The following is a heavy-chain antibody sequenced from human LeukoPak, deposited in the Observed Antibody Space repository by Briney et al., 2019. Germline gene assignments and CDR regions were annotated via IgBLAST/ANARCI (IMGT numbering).Heavy chain of an antibody. CDR3: ASWAFGGLESPY. J-gene: IGHJ4*02. V-gene: IGHV4-4*02. CDR1: GGSISSSNW. D-gene: IGHD3-16*01. CDR2: IYHSGST. Sequence: SETLSLTCAVSGGSISSSNWWSWVRQPPGKGLEWIGEIYHSGSTNYNPSLKSRVTISVDKSKNQFSLKLSSVTAADTAVYYGASWAFGGLESPYWGQGTLVTVSS.